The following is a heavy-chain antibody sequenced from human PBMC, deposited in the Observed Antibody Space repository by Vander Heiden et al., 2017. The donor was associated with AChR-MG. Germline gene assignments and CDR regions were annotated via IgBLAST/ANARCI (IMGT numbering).Heavy chain of an antibody. Sequence: EVQLVESGGGLVQPGGSLRLSSAASGFTVSSHWMGWVRQAPGKGLGWVANIKQDGSEKYYVDSVKGRFTISRDNAKNSLYLQMNSLRAEDTAVYYCARVAPAAIRDYYYYYGMDVWGQGTTVTVSS. CDR2: IKQDGSEK. CDR1: GFTVSSHW. V-gene: IGHV3-7*01. CDR3: ARVAPAAIRDYYYYYGMDV. J-gene: IGHJ6*02. D-gene: IGHD2-2*02.